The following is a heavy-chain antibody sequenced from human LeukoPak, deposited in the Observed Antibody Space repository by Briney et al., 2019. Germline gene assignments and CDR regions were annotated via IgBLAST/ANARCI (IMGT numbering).Heavy chain of an antibody. Sequence: ASVKVSCKASIYTLTTYAINWVRQTPGQGLEWMGWISPYNANTNYAQKFQGRVTMTTDTSTSTASMELRSLTSDDTAVYYCARDKLPHTYYFDYWGQGTLVTVSS. J-gene: IGHJ4*02. CDR2: ISPYNANT. CDR3: ARDKLPHTYYFDY. CDR1: IYTLTTYA. V-gene: IGHV1-18*01. D-gene: IGHD1-1*01.